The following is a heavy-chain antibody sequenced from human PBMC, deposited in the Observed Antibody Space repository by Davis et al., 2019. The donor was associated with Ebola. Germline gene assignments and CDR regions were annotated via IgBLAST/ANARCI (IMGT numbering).Heavy chain of an antibody. Sequence: HTGGSLRLSCAASGFTFSTYAMNWVRQAPGKGLVWVSRISSDGGDTNYADSVKGRFTISRDNAKNTLHLQMNSLRVEDTAVYYCARASRNYYGSGNYYSEFDLWGRGSLVTVSS. CDR2: ISSDGGDT. J-gene: IGHJ2*01. V-gene: IGHV3-74*01. CDR3: ARASRNYYGSGNYYSEFDL. D-gene: IGHD3-10*01. CDR1: GFTFSTYA.